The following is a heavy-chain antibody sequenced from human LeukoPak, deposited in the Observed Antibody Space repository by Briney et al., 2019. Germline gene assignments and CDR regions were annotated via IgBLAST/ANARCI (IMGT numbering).Heavy chain of an antibody. J-gene: IGHJ4*02. CDR1: GFIVSSNY. V-gene: IGHV3-48*01. D-gene: IGHD4-17*01. Sequence: GGSLRLSCAASGFIVSSNYMNWVRQAPGKGLEWISYISRSSSPIYYADSVKGRFTISRDNAKNSLYLQMNSLRAGDTAVYYCARDPSDYGDFFASVFDYWGQGTLVTVSS. CDR3: ARDPSDYGDFFASVFDY. CDR2: ISRSSSPI.